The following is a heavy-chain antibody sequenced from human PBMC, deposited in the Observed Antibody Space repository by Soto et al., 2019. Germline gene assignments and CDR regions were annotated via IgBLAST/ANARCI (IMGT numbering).Heavy chain of an antibody. CDR2: IYYSGTT. D-gene: IGHD2-15*01. CDR3: ATMGTPATGLYFFDY. V-gene: IGHV4-39*01. J-gene: IGHJ4*02. CDR1: GDSITSNSYF. Sequence: ASETLSLTCTVSGDSITSNSYFWAWIRQPPGKGLEWIGSIYYSGTTYYNPSLKSRVTISVDRSKNQFSLNLSFVTAADTAVYYCATMGTPATGLYFFDYWGQGSLVTVSS.